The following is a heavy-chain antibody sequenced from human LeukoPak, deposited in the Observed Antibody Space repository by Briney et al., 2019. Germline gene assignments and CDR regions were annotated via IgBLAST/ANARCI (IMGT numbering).Heavy chain of an antibody. CDR3: AKVATWTYFDS. D-gene: IGHD3/OR15-3a*01. V-gene: IGHV3-23*01. CDR1: GFNFRSYE. J-gene: IGHJ4*02. CDR2: MDGSGKTT. Sequence: GGSLRLSCAASGFNFRSYEMNWVRQAPGKGLGWVSVMDGSGKTTYYADSVKGRFTISRDNSKNTLYLQLTSLRVEDTAVYYCAKVATWTYFDSWGQGTLVTVSS.